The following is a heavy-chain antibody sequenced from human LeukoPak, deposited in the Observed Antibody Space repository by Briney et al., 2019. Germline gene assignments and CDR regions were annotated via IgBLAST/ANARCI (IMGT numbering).Heavy chain of an antibody. Sequence: GGSLRLSCAASGFTVSSNYMSWVRQAPGKGLEWVSVIYSGGSTYYADSVKGRFTISRDNSKNTLYLQMNSLRAEDTAVYYCARSLAVAGTLDYWGQGTLVTVSS. CDR3: ARSLAVAGTLDY. CDR1: GFTVSSNY. J-gene: IGHJ4*02. CDR2: IYSGGST. V-gene: IGHV3-53*01. D-gene: IGHD6-19*01.